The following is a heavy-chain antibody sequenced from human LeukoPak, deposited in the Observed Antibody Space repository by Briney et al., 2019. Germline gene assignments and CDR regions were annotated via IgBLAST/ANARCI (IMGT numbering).Heavy chain of an antibody. CDR3: ARDDYGDY. CDR2: ISYDGSNK. J-gene: IGHJ4*02. Sequence: PGGSLRLSCAASGLTFSSYAMHWVRQAPGKGLEWVAVISYDGSNKYYADSVKGRFTISRDNSKNTLYLQMNSLRAEDTAVYYCARDDYGDYWGQGTLVTVSP. CDR1: GLTFSSYA. V-gene: IGHV3-30-3*01.